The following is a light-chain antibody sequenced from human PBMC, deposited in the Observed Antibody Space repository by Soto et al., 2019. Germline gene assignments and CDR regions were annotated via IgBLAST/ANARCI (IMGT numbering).Light chain of an antibody. CDR3: QQYQSYSPLT. V-gene: IGKV1-5*03. CDR2: KAS. CDR1: QSISSW. Sequence: DIQMTQFPSTLSASVGDRVSITCRASQSISSWLAWYQQKPGKAPKLLIYKASSLESGVPSRFSGSGSGTEFTLTISSLQADDFATYYCQQYQSYSPLTFGGGTKVEIK. J-gene: IGKJ4*01.